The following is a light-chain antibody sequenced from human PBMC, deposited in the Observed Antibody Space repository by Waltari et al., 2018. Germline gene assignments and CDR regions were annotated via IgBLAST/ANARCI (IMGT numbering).Light chain of an antibody. CDR3: SSYTSSNTLV. V-gene: IGLV2-14*01. J-gene: IGLJ3*02. CDR2: DVS. CDR1: SSDVGGYNH. Sequence: SALTQPASVSGSPGQSITISCTGTSSDVGGYNHVYWYQQHPGTAPKLLIFDVSYRPSGVSNRFSGTKSGNTASLTISGLQAEDEADYYCSSYTSSNTLVFGGGTKLTVL.